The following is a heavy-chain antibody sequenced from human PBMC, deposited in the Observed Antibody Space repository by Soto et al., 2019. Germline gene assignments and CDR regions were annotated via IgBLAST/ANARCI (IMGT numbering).Heavy chain of an antibody. CDR1: GYSFTSYW. V-gene: IGHV5-10-1*01. CDR3: ARHPPPWYYDSSGPGTYFDY. J-gene: IGHJ4*02. Sequence: PGESLKISCKGSGYSFTSYWISWVRQMPGKGLEWMGRIDPSDSYTNYSPSFQGHVTISADKSISTAYLQWSSLKASDTAMYYCARHPPPWYYDSSGPGTYFDYWGQGTLVTVSS. D-gene: IGHD3-22*01. CDR2: IDPSDSYT.